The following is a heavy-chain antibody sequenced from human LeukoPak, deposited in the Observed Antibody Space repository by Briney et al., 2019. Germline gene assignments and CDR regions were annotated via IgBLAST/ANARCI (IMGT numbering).Heavy chain of an antibody. CDR1: GGTFSSYA. Sequence: ASVKVSCKASGGTFSSYAINWVRQATGQGLEWMGWMNPNSGNTGYAQKFQGRVTITRNTSISTAYMELSSLRSEDTAVYYCARKRSGSYDYWGQGTLVTVSS. V-gene: IGHV1-8*03. CDR3: ARKRSGSYDY. CDR2: MNPNSGNT. J-gene: IGHJ4*02. D-gene: IGHD1-26*01.